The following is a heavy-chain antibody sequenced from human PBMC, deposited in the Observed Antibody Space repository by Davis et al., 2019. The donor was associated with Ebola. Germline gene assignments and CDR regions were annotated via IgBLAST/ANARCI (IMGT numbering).Heavy chain of an antibody. V-gene: IGHV3-23*01. CDR3: KGTDSSSSSTDPHDY. D-gene: IGHD6-6*01. J-gene: IGHJ4*02. Sequence: GESLKISCAASGFTVSSNYMSWVRQAPGKGLEWVSAISGSGGSTYYADSVKGRFTISRDNSKNTLYLQMNSLRAEDTAVYYCKGTDSSSSSTDPHDYWGQGTLVTVSS. CDR1: GFTVSSNY. CDR2: ISGSGGST.